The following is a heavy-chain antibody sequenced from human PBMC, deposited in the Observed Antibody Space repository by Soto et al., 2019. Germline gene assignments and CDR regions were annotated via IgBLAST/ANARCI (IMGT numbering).Heavy chain of an antibody. CDR3: ARESGSYYVNYFDY. Sequence: AASVKVSCKASGYTFTSYAMHWVRPAPGQRLEWMGWINADNGNTKYSQKFQGRVTITTDTSTSTAYMEMRSLRSDDTAVYYCARESGSYYVNYFDYWGQGTLVTVSS. D-gene: IGHD1-26*01. CDR1: GYTFTSYA. J-gene: IGHJ4*02. CDR2: INADNGNT. V-gene: IGHV1-3*01.